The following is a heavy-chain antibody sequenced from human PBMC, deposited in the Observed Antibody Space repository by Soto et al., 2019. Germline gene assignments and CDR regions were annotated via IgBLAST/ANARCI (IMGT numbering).Heavy chain of an antibody. CDR1: GYTFTSYA. V-gene: IGHV1-3*01. J-gene: IGHJ3*02. CDR2: INAGNGNT. Sequence: GASVKVSCKASGYTFTSYAMHWVRQAPGQRLEWMGWINAGNGNTKYSQKFQGRVTITRDTSASTAYMELSSLRSEDTAVYYCARVRRDIVVVPAATTNHHRDACDIWGQGTMVTVS. D-gene: IGHD2-2*01. CDR3: ARVRRDIVVVPAATTNHHRDACDI.